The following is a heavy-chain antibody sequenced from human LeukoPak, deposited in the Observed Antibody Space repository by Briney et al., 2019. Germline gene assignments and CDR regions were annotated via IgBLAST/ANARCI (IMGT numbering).Heavy chain of an antibody. CDR2: IKQDGSEK. Sequence: GGSLRLSCAASGFTFSSYWMSWVRQAPGKGLEWVANIKQDGSEKYYVDSVKGRFTISRDNAKNSLYLQMNSLRAEDTAVYYCARAYYGGNRPTDYWGQGTLVTVSS. V-gene: IGHV3-7*01. J-gene: IGHJ4*02. CDR1: GFTFSSYW. D-gene: IGHD4-23*01. CDR3: ARAYYGGNRPTDY.